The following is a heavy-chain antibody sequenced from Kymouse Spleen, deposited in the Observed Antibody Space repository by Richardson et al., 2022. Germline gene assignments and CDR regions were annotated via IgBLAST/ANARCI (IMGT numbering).Heavy chain of an antibody. CDR3: AGLGLFDY. Sequence: QVQLVESGGGVVQPGRSLRLSCAASGFTFSSYGMHWVRQAPGKGLEWVAVISYDGSNKYYADSVKGRFTISRDNSKNTLYLQMNSLRAEDTAVYYCAGLGLFDYWGQGTLVTVSS. CDR2: ISYDGSNK. CDR1: GFTFSSYG. V-gene: IGHV3-30*18. J-gene: IGHJ4*02. D-gene: IGHD3-9*01,IGHD7-27*02.